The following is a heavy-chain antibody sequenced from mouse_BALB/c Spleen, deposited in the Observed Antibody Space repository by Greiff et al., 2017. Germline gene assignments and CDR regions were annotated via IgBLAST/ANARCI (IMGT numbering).Heavy chain of an antibody. CDR2: INPYNGAT. V-gene: IGHV1-26*01. J-gene: IGHJ3*01. CDR3: ADSSGYVEAWFAY. Sequence: EVQLQQSGPELVKPGASVKISCKASGYSFTGYYMHWVKQSHVKSLEWIGRINPYNGATSYNQNFKDKASLTVDKSSSTAYMELHSLTSEDSAVYYCADSSGYVEAWFAYWGQGTLVTVSA. CDR1: GYSFTGYY. D-gene: IGHD3-2*01.